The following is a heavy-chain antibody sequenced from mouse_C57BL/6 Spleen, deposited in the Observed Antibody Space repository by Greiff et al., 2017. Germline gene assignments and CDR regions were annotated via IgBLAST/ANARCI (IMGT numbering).Heavy chain of an antibody. J-gene: IGHJ3*01. CDR2: ISSGSSTI. Sequence: EVQLVESGGGLVKPGGSLKLSCAASGFTFSDYGMHWVRQAPEKGLEWVAYISSGSSTIYYADTVKGRFTISRDNAKNTLFLQMTSLRSEDTAMYYCARPGYDYGFAYGGQGTLVTVSA. V-gene: IGHV5-17*01. CDR1: GFTFSDYG. CDR3: ARPGYDYGFAY. D-gene: IGHD2-4*01.